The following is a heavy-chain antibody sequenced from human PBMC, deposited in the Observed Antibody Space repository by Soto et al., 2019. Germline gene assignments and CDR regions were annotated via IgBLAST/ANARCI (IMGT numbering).Heavy chain of an antibody. D-gene: IGHD1-1*01. CDR2: ISAHNGNT. J-gene: IGHJ4*02. CDR1: GYIFTTYG. V-gene: IGHV1-18*01. Sequence: QVHLVQSGAEVKKPGASVKVSCKGSGYIFTTYGITWVRQAPGQGLEWMGWISAHNGNTKYAQKLQGRVTVTRDTSTSTAYMELSTLRSDDTAVYYCARGRYGDYWGQGALVHVSS. CDR3: ARGRYGDY.